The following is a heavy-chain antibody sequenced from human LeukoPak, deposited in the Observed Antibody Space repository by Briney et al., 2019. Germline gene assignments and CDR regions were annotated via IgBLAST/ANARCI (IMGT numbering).Heavy chain of an antibody. Sequence: GGSLRLSCAASGFTFSNAWVSWVRQAPGKGLEWVGRIKSKTDGGTTDYAAPVKGRFTISRDDSKNTLYLQMNTLRVEDTAVYYCARDPSGSSTTSFDYWGQGTLVTLSS. V-gene: IGHV3-15*05. CDR3: ARDPSGSSTTSFDY. CDR2: IKSKTDGGTT. CDR1: GFTFSNAW. D-gene: IGHD1/OR15-1a*01. J-gene: IGHJ4*02.